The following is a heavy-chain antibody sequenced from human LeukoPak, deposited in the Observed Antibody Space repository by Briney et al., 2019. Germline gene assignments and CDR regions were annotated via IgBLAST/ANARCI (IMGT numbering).Heavy chain of an antibody. Sequence: GGSLRLSCAGSGFTFNRYWMTWVRQAPGKGLEWVAFIRYDGSNKYYADSVKGRFTISRDNAKNTLYLQMSSLRAEDTAVYYCARVLTGSWDWFDPWGQGTLVTVSS. D-gene: IGHD2-8*02. V-gene: IGHV3-30*02. CDR1: GFTFNRYW. CDR2: IRYDGSNK. J-gene: IGHJ5*02. CDR3: ARVLTGSWDWFDP.